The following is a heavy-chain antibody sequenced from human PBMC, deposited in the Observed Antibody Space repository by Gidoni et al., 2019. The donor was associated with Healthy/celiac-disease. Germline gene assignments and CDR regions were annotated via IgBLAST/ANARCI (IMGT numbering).Heavy chain of an antibody. CDR3: AKDPAITIFGVDYGMDV. V-gene: IGHV3-23*04. CDR2: ISGSGGST. D-gene: IGHD3-3*01. J-gene: IGHJ6*02. Sequence: EVQLVESGGGLVKPGGALRNSCAACGFTFTSDAMRWVRQAPGKGLEWVSAISGSGGSTYYADSVKGRFTISRDNSKNTLYLQMNSLGAEDTAVYYCAKDPAITIFGVDYGMDVWGQGTTVTVSS. CDR1: GFTFTSDA.